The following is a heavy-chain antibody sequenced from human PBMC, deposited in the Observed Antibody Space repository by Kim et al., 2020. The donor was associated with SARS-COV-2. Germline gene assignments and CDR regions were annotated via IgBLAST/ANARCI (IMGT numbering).Heavy chain of an antibody. CDR2: INTNTGNP. Sequence: ASVKVSCKASGYTFTSYAMNWVRQAPGQGLEWMGWINTNTGNPTYAQGFTGRFVFSLDTSVSTAYLQISSLKAEDTAVYYCAREGGGSGWYGYYYYYYGMDVWGQGTTVTVSS. J-gene: IGHJ6*02. CDR3: AREGGGSGWYGYYYYYYGMDV. CDR1: GYTFTSYA. V-gene: IGHV7-4-1*02. D-gene: IGHD6-19*01.